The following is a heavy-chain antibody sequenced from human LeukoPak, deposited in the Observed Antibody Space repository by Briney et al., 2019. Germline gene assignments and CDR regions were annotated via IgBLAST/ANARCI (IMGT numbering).Heavy chain of an antibody. Sequence: SETLSLTCTVSGGSISSSSYYWGWIRQPPGKGLEWIGSIYYSGSTYYNPSLKSRVTISVDTSKNQFSLKLSSATAADTAAYYCASRYCSSTSCYFGDAFDIWGQGTMVTVSS. CDR2: IYYSGST. D-gene: IGHD2-2*01. CDR1: GGSISSSSYY. V-gene: IGHV4-39*07. CDR3: ASRYCSSTSCYFGDAFDI. J-gene: IGHJ3*02.